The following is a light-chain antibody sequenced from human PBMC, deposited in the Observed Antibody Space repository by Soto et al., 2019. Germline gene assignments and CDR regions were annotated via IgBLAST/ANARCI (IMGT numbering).Light chain of an antibody. CDR3: CSYAGSSTSRV. V-gene: IGLV2-23*01. CDR1: SSDVGSYNL. J-gene: IGLJ3*02. Sequence: QSVLTQPASVSGSPGQSITISCTGTSSDVGSYNLVSWYQQHPGKAPKLMIYEGSKRPSGVSNRFSGSKSGNTASLTISGLQAEDEADYYCCSYAGSSTSRVFGGGTQLTVL. CDR2: EGS.